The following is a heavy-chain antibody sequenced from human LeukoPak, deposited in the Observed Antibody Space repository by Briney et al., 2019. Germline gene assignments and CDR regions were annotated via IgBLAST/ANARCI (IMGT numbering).Heavy chain of an antibody. J-gene: IGHJ4*02. CDR2: ISYDGSNK. V-gene: IGHV3-30-3*01. CDR1: GFTFSSYA. D-gene: IGHD3-22*01. Sequence: GGSLRLSCAASGFTFSSYAMHWVRQAPGKGLEWVAVISYDGSNKYYADSVKGRFTISRDNSKNTLYLQMNSLRAEDTAVYYCAKAYDSSLRNAYFDYWGQGTLVTVSS. CDR3: AKAYDSSLRNAYFDY.